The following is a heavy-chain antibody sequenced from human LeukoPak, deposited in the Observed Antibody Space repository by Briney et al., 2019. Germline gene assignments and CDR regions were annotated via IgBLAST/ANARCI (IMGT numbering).Heavy chain of an antibody. CDR1: GFAFNTYS. CDR2: IRSDSSII. J-gene: IGHJ4*02. Sequence: GGSLRLSCAASGFAFNTYSMNWVRQAPGKGLEWVSYIRSDSSIIYYADSVKGRFTMSRDNGKNSLYLQMDSLRVEDTAVYFCARVQAGKWDFDYWGQGTLVTVSS. CDR3: ARVQAGKWDFDY. D-gene: IGHD2-8*01. V-gene: IGHV3-48*01.